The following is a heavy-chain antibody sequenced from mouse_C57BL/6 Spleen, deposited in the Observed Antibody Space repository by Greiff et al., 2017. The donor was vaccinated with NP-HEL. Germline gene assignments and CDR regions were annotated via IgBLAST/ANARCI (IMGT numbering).Heavy chain of an antibody. V-gene: IGHV5-17*01. J-gene: IGHJ4*01. D-gene: IGHD2-14*01. CDR1: GFTFSDYR. CDR3: ARGGTRYAMDY. CDR2: ISSGSSTI. Sequence: EVHLVESGGGLVKPGGSLKLSCAASGFTFSDYRMHWVRQAPEKGLEWVAYISSGSSTIYYADTVKGRFTISRDNAKNTLFLQMTSLRSEDTAMYYCARGGTRYAMDYWGQGTSVTVSS.